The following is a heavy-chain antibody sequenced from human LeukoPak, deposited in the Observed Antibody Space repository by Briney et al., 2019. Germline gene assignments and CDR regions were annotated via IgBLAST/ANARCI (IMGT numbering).Heavy chain of an antibody. V-gene: IGHV3-23*01. CDR1: GFTSSA. Sequence: GGSLRLSCAASGFTSSAMHWVRQAPGKGLEWVSAISGSGGSTYYADSVKGRFTISRDNSKNTLYLQMNSLRAEDTAVYYCAKTYYDYVWGSYHWGQGTLVTVSS. CDR3: AKTYYDYVWGSYH. J-gene: IGHJ5*02. CDR2: ISGSGGST. D-gene: IGHD3-16*01.